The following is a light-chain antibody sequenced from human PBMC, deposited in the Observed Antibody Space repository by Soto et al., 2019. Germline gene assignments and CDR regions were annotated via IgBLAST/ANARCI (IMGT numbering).Light chain of an antibody. V-gene: IGKV1-5*01. CDR2: DAS. Sequence: DIQMTQSPSTLSASVGDRVTIACRASQSISSWLAWYQQKPGKAPNLLIYDASNLESGVPSRFSGSGSGTEFTLTISILQPDDFATYYFQQYNSYQWTFGQGTKVEIK. CDR3: QQYNSYQWT. J-gene: IGKJ1*01. CDR1: QSISSW.